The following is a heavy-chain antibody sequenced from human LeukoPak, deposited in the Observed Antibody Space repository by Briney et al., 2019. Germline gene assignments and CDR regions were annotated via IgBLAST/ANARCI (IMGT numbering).Heavy chain of an antibody. Sequence: SETLSLTCTDSGGSISSYYWSWIRQPPGKGLEWIGYIYYSGSTNYNPSLKSRVTISVDTSKNQFSLKLSSVTAADTAVYYCARQPGSGWYRFDYWGQGTLVTVSS. CDR2: IYYSGST. D-gene: IGHD6-19*01. CDR1: GGSISSYY. V-gene: IGHV4-59*08. CDR3: ARQPGSGWYRFDY. J-gene: IGHJ4*02.